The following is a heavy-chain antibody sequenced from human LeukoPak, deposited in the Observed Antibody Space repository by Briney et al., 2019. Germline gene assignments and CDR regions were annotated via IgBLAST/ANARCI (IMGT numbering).Heavy chain of an antibody. D-gene: IGHD2-2*01. CDR3: ARSLRRDQLLFLAY. V-gene: IGHV1-2*02. Sequence: ASVKVSCKASGYTFTGYYMHWMRQAPGQGLEWMGWINPNSGGTNYAQKFQGRVTMTRDTSISTAYMELSRLRSDDTAVYYCARSLRRDQLLFLAYWGQGTLVTVSS. CDR1: GYTFTGYY. CDR2: INPNSGGT. J-gene: IGHJ4*02.